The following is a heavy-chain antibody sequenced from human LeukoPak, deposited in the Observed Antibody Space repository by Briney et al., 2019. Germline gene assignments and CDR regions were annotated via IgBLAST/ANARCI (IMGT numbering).Heavy chain of an antibody. CDR1: GYSFTSYW. J-gene: IGHJ4*02. CDR3: ARLSWGSSGCYSAYYFDY. D-gene: IGHD6-19*01. Sequence: GESLKISCKGSGYSFTSYWIGWVRQMPGKGLEWMGIIYPGDSDTRYSPSFQGQVTISADKSISTAYLQWSSLKASDTAMYYCARLSWGSSGCYSAYYFDYWGQGTLVTVSS. CDR2: IYPGDSDT. V-gene: IGHV5-51*01.